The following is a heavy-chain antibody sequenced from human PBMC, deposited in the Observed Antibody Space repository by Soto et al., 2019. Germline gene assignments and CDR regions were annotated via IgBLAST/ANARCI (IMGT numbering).Heavy chain of an antibody. V-gene: IGHV5-51*01. D-gene: IGHD4-17*01. CDR1: GYSFTSYW. Sequence: PGESLKISCKGSGYSFTSYWIGWVRQMPGKGLEWMGIIYPGDSDTRYSPSFQGQVTISADKSISTAYLQWSSLKASDTAMYYCATHHDYGGYYYYYYGMDVWGQGTTVTVSS. CDR2: IYPGDSDT. J-gene: IGHJ6*02. CDR3: ATHHDYGGYYYYYYGMDV.